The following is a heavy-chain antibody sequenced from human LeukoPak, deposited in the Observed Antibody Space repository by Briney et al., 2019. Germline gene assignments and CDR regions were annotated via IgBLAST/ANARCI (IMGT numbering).Heavy chain of an antibody. Sequence: GGSLRLSCAASGFTFSSYAMSFLRRAPGKGLEWVSAVSDDFGTYHADSVKGRFTISRDNSRNTLYLQMTSLRAEDTAVYYCARGNSGHCTGATCYALDYWGQGTLVTVSS. D-gene: IGHD2-2*01. CDR2: VSDDFGT. V-gene: IGHV3-23*01. CDR3: ARGNSGHCTGATCYALDY. CDR1: GFTFSSYA. J-gene: IGHJ4*02.